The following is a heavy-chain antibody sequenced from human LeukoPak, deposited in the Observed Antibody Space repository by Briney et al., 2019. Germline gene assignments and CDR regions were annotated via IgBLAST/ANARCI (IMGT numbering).Heavy chain of an antibody. J-gene: IGHJ4*02. CDR1: GGTFSSYA. Sequence: ASVKVSCMASGGTFSSYAISWVRQAPGQGREWVGGIIPIFGTANYAQKFQGRVTITTDESTSAADMELSSLRSEDTAVYYCARGLLGGYRYGLEGLHRALDYWGQGTLVTVSS. D-gene: IGHD5-18*01. CDR2: IIPIFGTA. CDR3: ARGLLGGYRYGLEGLHRALDY. V-gene: IGHV1-69*05.